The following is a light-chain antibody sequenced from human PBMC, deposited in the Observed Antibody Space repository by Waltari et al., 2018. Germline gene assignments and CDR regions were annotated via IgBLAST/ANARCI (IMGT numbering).Light chain of an antibody. CDR2: DVS. CDR3: QERRAWPRT. J-gene: IGKJ4*01. V-gene: IGKV3-11*01. CDR1: QSVHNH. Sequence: DIVLTPSPAILSLSPGERDSLSCRASQSVHNHLAWYHQKPGQAPRILIYDVSNRATDLPARFSGSGFETDITLTMSSRGPEDFAVDYFQERRAWPRTFGGGTKVEIK.